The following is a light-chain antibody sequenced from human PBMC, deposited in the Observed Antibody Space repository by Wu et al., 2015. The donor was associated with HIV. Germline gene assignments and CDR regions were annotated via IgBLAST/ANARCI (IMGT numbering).Light chain of an antibody. CDR3: QHFNSYSRT. J-gene: IGKJ1*01. CDR1: QAISSY. V-gene: IGKV1-9*01. CDR2: GAS. Sequence: DIQLTQSPSFLSASVGDRVIIACRASQAISSYLAWYQQKPGKAPKLLMYGASTLQSGVPSRFSGSGSETEFTLTISSLQPEDFATYYCQHFNSYSRTFAQGTRVEIK.